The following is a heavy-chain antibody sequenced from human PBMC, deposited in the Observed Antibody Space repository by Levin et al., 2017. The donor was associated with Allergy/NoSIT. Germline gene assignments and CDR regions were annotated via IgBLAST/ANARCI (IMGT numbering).Heavy chain of an antibody. J-gene: IGHJ5*02. V-gene: IGHV3-48*01. CDR2: ISSSSSTI. CDR1: GFTFSSYS. Sequence: GGSLRLSCAASGFTFSSYSMNWVRQAPGKGLEWVSYISSSSSTIYYADSVKGRFTISRDNAKNSLYLQMNSLRAEDTAVYYCARQQAARWSNWFDPWGQGTLVTVSS. D-gene: IGHD3-3*01. CDR3: ARQQAARWSNWFDP.